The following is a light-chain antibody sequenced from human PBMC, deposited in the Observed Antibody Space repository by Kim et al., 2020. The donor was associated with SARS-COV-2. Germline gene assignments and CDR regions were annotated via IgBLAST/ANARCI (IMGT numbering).Light chain of an antibody. CDR2: GAS. CDR1: QSVSSN. Sequence: CPGESATLACRASQSVSSNLAWYQQKPGQAPRHLIYGASTRATGIPARFSGSGSGTEFTLTISSLQSEDFAVYYCQQYNNWPPWTFGQGTKVDIK. J-gene: IGKJ1*01. CDR3: QQYNNWPPWT. V-gene: IGKV3-15*01.